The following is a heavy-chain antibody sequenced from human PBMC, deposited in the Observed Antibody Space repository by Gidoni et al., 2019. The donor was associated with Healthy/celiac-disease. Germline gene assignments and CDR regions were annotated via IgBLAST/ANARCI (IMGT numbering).Heavy chain of an antibody. CDR2: IYYSGST. V-gene: IGHV4-39*01. D-gene: IGHD3-3*01. CDR1: GGSISSSSYY. CDR3: ASRHFGVAARDY. J-gene: IGHJ4*02. Sequence: QLQLQESGPGLVKPSAPLSLTCTVSGGSISSSSYYWGWIRPPPGKGLEWIGSIYYSGSTYYNPSLKSRVTISVDTSKNQFSLKLSSVTAADTAVYYCASRHFGVAARDYWGQGTLVTVSS.